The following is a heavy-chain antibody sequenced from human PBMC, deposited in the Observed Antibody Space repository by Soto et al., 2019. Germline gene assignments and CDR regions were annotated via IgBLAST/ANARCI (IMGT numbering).Heavy chain of an antibody. J-gene: IGHJ6*02. CDR2: ISAYNGNT. V-gene: IGHV1-18*01. Sequence: ASVKVSCKASGYTFTSYGISWVRQAPGQGLEWMGWISAYNGNTNYAQKLQGRVTMTTDTSTSTAYMELRSLRSDDTAVYYCARDSSAEARLYYYGMAVWGQGTRVTVSS. CDR1: GYTFTSYG. D-gene: IGHD6-6*01. CDR3: ARDSSAEARLYYYGMAV.